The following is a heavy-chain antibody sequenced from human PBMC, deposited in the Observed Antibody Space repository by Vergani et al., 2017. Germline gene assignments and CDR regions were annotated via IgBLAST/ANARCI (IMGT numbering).Heavy chain of an antibody. V-gene: IGHV1-2*02. Sequence: QVQLVQSGAEVKKPGASVKVSCKASGYTFTGHYMHWVRQAPGQGLEWMGWINPNSGGANYAQKFQGRVTMTRDTSISTAYMELSRLRSDDTAVYYCARVIAVAGSTKGFGYWGQGTLVTVSS. CDR1: GYTFTGHY. J-gene: IGHJ4*02. CDR2: INPNSGGA. D-gene: IGHD6-19*01. CDR3: ARVIAVAGSTKGFGY.